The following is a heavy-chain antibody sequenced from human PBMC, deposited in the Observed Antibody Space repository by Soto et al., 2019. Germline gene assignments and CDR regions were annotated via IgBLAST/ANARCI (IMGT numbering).Heavy chain of an antibody. V-gene: IGHV3-23*01. CDR1: GFTFSSYA. Sequence: GGSLRLSCAASGFTFSSYAMSWVRQAPGKGLEWVSAISGSGGSTYYADSVKGRFTISRDNSKNTLYLQMNSLRAEDTAVYYCAKDLDSSGYYDHAFDYWGQGTLVTVSS. CDR3: AKDLDSSGYYDHAFDY. CDR2: ISGSGGST. D-gene: IGHD3-22*01. J-gene: IGHJ4*02.